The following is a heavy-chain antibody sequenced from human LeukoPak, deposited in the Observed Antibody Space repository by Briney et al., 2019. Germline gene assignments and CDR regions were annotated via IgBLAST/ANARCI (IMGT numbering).Heavy chain of an antibody. CDR3: AKEVRRLHVTPFDY. CDR2: ISGGAVST. V-gene: IGHV3-23*01. CDR1: GFTFGNYA. Sequence: GGSLRLSCAASGFTFGNYAMSWVRQAPGKGLEWVSAISGGAVSTHYVDSVKGRFTISRDNSKHTLFLQMNSLSAEDTAVYYCAKEVRRLHVTPFDYWGQGNLVTVSS. J-gene: IGHJ4*02. D-gene: IGHD4-17*01.